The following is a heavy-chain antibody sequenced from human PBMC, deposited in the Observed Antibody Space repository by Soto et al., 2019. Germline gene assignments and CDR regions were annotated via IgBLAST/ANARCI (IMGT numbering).Heavy chain of an antibody. D-gene: IGHD5-12*01. CDR3: ARGLPEDLDADDAFDI. CDR2: ISSNGGST. J-gene: IGHJ3*02. CDR1: GFTFSSYA. V-gene: IGHV3-64*01. Sequence: GGSLRLSCAASGFTFSSYAMHWVRQAPGKGLEYVSAISSNGGSTYYANSVKGRFTISRDNSKNTLYLQMGSLRAEDMAVYYCARGLPEDLDADDAFDIWGQGTMVTVSS.